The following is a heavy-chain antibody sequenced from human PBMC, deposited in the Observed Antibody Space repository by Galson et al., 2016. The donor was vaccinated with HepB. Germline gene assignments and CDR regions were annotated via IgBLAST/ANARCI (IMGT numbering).Heavy chain of an antibody. J-gene: IGHJ3*01. V-gene: IGHV3-7*01. D-gene: IGHD4-11*01. CDR2: IKEDGRDK. CDR3: VRDDYLDV. Sequence: SLRLSCAASGFTFSHFWMSWVRQAPGKGLEWVADIKEDGRDKFYVDSVKGRFTIASDNTKNSLYLQMNSLRAEDTAVYYCVRDDYLDVWGQGTMVIVSS. CDR1: GFTFSHFW.